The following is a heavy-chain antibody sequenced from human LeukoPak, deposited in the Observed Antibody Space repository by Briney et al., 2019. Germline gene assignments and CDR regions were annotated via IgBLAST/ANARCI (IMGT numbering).Heavy chain of an antibody. D-gene: IGHD6-6*01. Sequence: SVTVSFMASVGTFISYAISWVRQAPGQGLEGMGGIIPIFGTANYAQKFQGRVTITADKSTSTAYMELSSLRSEDTAVYYCARHSSSFEGFRTYYYYMDVWGKGTTVTVSS. CDR1: VGTFISYA. CDR2: IIPIFGTA. V-gene: IGHV1-69*06. J-gene: IGHJ6*03. CDR3: ARHSSSFEGFRTYYYYMDV.